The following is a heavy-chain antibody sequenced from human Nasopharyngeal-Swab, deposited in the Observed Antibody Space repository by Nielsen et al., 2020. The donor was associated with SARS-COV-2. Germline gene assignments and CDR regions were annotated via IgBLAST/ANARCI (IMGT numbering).Heavy chain of an antibody. D-gene: IGHD3-16*01. J-gene: IGHJ6*02. CDR1: GGFINSDY. CDR3: ARGRRITTPYGMDV. Sequence: SETLSLTCNVSGGFINSDYWSWIRQPAGKGLEWIGRIYSSGSTNYNPSLKSRVTISVDTSKNQFSLKLSSVTAADTAVYYCARGRRITTPYGMDVWGQGTTVTVSS. CDR2: IYSSGST. V-gene: IGHV4-4*07.